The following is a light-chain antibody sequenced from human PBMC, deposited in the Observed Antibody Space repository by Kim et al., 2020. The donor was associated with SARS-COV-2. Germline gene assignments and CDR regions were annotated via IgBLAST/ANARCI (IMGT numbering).Light chain of an antibody. CDR3: CSYAGSRTWV. V-gene: IGLV2-23*02. CDR1: SSDVGTYNL. J-gene: IGLJ3*02. CDR2: EVN. Sequence: QSITISCSGTSSDVGTYNLVSWYQHHPGKAPKLMIHEVNKRPSETSNRFSGSKSGNTASLTISGLQAEDEADYYCCSYAGSRTWVFGGGTKVTVL.